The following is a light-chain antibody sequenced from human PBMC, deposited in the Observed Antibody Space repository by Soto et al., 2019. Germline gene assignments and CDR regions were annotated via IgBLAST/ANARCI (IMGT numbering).Light chain of an antibody. CDR2: SNN. CDR3: AAWDDSLNGWV. Sequence: QSALTQPPSASGTPGQRVTISCSGSSSNIGSIAVNWYQQLPGTAPKLLIYSNNQRPSGVPDRFSGSKSGTSASLAISGLQSEDEADYYCAAWDDSLNGWVFGGGTKVTVL. V-gene: IGLV1-44*01. CDR1: SSNIGSIA. J-gene: IGLJ3*02.